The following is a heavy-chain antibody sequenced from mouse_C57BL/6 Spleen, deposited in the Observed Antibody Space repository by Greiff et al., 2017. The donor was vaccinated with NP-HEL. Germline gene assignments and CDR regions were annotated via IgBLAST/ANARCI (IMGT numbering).Heavy chain of an antibody. Sequence: QVQLQQSGAELVRPGTSVKLSCKASGYTFTSYWMHWVKQRPGQGLEWIGVIDPSDSYTNYNQKFKGKATLTVDTSSSTAYMQLSSLTSEDSAVYYCARYDYSKGVDYWGQGTTLTVSS. D-gene: IGHD2-5*01. CDR1: GYTFTSYW. V-gene: IGHV1-59*01. CDR3: ARYDYSKGVDY. J-gene: IGHJ2*01. CDR2: IDPSDSYT.